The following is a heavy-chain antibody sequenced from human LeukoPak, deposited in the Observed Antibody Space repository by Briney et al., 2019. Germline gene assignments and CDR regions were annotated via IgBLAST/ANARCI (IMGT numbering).Heavy chain of an antibody. Sequence: GASVKVSCKASGYTFTCYYMHWVRQAPGQGFEWMGWIDPNSGGSNYAQNFQGRVTLTRDTSISTAYMDLSRLRSDDTAVYYCARETIYCSSTSCYGFDPWGQGTLVTVSS. CDR1: GYTFTCYY. D-gene: IGHD2-2*01. V-gene: IGHV1-2*02. J-gene: IGHJ5*02. CDR3: ARETIYCSSTSCYGFDP. CDR2: IDPNSGGS.